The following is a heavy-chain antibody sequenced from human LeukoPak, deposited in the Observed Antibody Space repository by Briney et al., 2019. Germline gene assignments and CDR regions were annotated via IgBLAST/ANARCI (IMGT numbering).Heavy chain of an antibody. V-gene: IGHV4-39*01. J-gene: IGHJ1*01. CDR2: IYYSGST. CDR3: ARRRYYDSTGYLE. D-gene: IGHD3-22*01. Sequence: SETLSLTCTISDGFISSSSYYWGWIRQPPGKGLEWIGDIYYSGSTYYNPALKSRVSMSIDTSKNQFSLELRSVAAADTALYYCARRRYYDSTGYLEWGQGTLVTVTS. CDR1: DGFISSSSYY.